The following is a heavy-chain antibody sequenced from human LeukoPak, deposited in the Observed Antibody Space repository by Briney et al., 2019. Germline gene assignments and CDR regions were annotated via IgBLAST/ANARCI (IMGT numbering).Heavy chain of an antibody. J-gene: IGHJ1*01. Sequence: GGSLRLSCAASGFTFSSYAMSWVRQAPGKGLEWVSAISGSGGSTYYADSVKGRFTISRDNSKNTLYLQMNSLRPEDTAVYYCARGGKIPLVGTRSSQYFQHWGQGTLVTVSS. V-gene: IGHV3-23*01. D-gene: IGHD3-10*01. CDR3: ARGGKIPLVGTRSSQYFQH. CDR1: GFTFSSYA. CDR2: ISGSGGST.